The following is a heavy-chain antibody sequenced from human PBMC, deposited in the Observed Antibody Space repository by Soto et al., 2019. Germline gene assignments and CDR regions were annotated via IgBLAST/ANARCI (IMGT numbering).Heavy chain of an antibody. CDR1: GVSVNSDSYY. V-gene: IGHV4-61*03. Sequence: QVQLQESGPGLVKPSETLSLTCTVSGVSVNSDSYYWSWIRQPPGKGLEWIGYIYYTGSTTYNPSLRRRVTISLDTSRNHFSLSLSSVTAADTAVFYCAREFSNSPEAFDFWGRGTLVTVSS. J-gene: IGHJ4*02. CDR3: AREFSNSPEAFDF. D-gene: IGHD6-6*01. CDR2: IYYTGST.